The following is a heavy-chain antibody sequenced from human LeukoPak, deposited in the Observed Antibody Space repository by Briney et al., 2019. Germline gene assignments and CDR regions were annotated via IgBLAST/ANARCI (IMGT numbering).Heavy chain of an antibody. CDR3: ARDQLTGDYDY. CDR2: ISYDGSNK. J-gene: IGHJ4*02. V-gene: IGHV3-30-3*01. D-gene: IGHD7-27*01. Sequence: GGSLRLSCAASGFTFSSYAMHWVRQAPGKGLEWVAVISYDGSNKYYADSVKGRFTISRDSSKNTLYLQMNSLRAEDTAVYYCARDQLTGDYDYWGQGTLVTVSS. CDR1: GFTFSSYA.